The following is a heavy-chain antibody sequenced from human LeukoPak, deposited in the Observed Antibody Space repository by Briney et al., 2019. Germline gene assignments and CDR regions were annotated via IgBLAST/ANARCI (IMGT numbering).Heavy chain of an antibody. CDR1: GFSFSNFA. Sequence: TGGSLRLSCAASGFSFSNFAMTWVRQAPGKGLEWVSGISYSGGSTYYADSVKGRFTISRDNSKNTQYLEMSSLRAEDTALYYCAKDTGDDYGDYASAFDIWGQGTMVTVSS. CDR3: AKDTGDDYGDYASAFDI. J-gene: IGHJ3*02. D-gene: IGHD4-17*01. V-gene: IGHV3-23*01. CDR2: ISYSGGST.